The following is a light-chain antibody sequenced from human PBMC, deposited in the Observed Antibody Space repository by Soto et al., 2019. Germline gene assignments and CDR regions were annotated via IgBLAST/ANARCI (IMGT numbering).Light chain of an antibody. CDR1: QSISSY. J-gene: IGKJ1*01. CDR2: TAS. Sequence: GDRVTITCRASQSISSYLDWYQQRPGRDPKLLIYTASSLQSGVPSRFSGSGSGTDFTLTISSLQPEDFATYYCQQSYSSPPWTFGQGTKVEIK. V-gene: IGKV1-39*01. CDR3: QQSYSSPPWT.